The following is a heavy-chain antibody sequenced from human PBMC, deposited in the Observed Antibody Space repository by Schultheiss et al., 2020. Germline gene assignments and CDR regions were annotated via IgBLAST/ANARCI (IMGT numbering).Heavy chain of an antibody. Sequence: GGSLRLSCAASGFTFSSYAMHWVRQAPGKGLEYVSAVSSNGGSTYYADAVKGRFTISRDNAKNSLSLQMSSLTAEDTAMYYCARGYLGASSAFDIWGQGTMVTVSS. CDR2: VSSNGGST. J-gene: IGHJ3*02. V-gene: IGHV3-64*04. CDR1: GFTFSSYA. D-gene: IGHD1-14*01. CDR3: ARGYLGASSAFDI.